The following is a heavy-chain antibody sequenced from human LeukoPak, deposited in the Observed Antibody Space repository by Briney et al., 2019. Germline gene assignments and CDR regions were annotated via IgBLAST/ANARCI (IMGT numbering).Heavy chain of an antibody. V-gene: IGHV1-2*02. CDR1: VYSFTGYY. CDR2: INPNSGGT. D-gene: IGHD4-17*01. Sequence: ASVKVSCKASVYSFTGYYMHWVRQAPGQGREWMGWINPNSGGTNYAQKFQGRVTMTRDTSISTVHMELSRLISDDTAVYYCARRGAYFDYWGQGTLVAVSS. J-gene: IGHJ4*02. CDR3: ARRGAYFDY.